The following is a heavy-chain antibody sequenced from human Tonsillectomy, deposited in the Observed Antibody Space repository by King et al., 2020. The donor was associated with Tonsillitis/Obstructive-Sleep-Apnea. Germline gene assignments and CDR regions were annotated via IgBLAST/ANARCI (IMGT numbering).Heavy chain of an antibody. CDR3: SRIEGRGADITPRKGFDY. CDR2: IISNYEK. CDR1: GFSLSNARMG. V-gene: IGHV2-26*01. J-gene: IGHJ4*02. D-gene: IGHD6-6*01. Sequence: TLKESGPVLVKPTETLTLTCTVSGFSLSNARMGVSWFRQPPGKALELLAHIISNYEKSYSTTLKSRLTISKQTPKSHVVLTLNNMDPVDTATYYCSRIEGRGADITPRKGFDYWGQGTLVTVSS.